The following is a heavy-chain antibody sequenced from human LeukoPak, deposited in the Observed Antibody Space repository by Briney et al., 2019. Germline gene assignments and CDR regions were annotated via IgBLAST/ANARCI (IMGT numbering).Heavy chain of an antibody. J-gene: IGHJ6*03. CDR3: ARTDYYDFWSGYLYYYYYMDV. Sequence: ASVKVSCKASGYTFTSYAMNWVRQAPGQGLEWMGWINTNTGNPTYAQGFTGRFVFSLDISVSTAYLQISSLKAEDTAVYYCARTDYYDFWSGYLYYYYYMDVWGKGTTVTVSS. V-gene: IGHV7-4-1*02. CDR2: INTNTGNP. CDR1: GYTFTSYA. D-gene: IGHD3-3*01.